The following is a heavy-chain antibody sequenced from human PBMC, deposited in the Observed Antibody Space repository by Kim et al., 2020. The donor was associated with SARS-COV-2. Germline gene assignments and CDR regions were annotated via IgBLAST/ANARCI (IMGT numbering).Heavy chain of an antibody. CDR3: ARGARRVHAFDI. J-gene: IGHJ3*02. Sequence: SQTLSLTCVISGDSVSSITDSWNWIRLSPSRGLEWLGRTYYRSKWLNDYALSMKGRITVSPDTSKNEFSLQLNSVTAEDTSLYYCARGARRVHAFDIWGQGTKFTVSS. V-gene: IGHV6-1*01. CDR2: TYYRSKWLN. D-gene: IGHD3-16*01. CDR1: GDSVSSITDS.